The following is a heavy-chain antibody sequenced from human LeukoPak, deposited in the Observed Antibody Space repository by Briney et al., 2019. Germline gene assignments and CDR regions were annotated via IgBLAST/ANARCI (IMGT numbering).Heavy chain of an antibody. J-gene: IGHJ6*03. CDR2: IRHDETRI. D-gene: IGHD3-16*02. V-gene: IGHV3-30*02. CDR1: GFTFSSYG. CDR3: AQSVIPNSYQGTYYMDV. Sequence: GGSLRLSCAASGFTFSSYGMHWVRQAPAEGLEGVAFIRHDETRIFYGDSVKGRFTISRDNSKNMVYLQLNSLSAEDTALYYCAQSVIPNSYQGTYYMDVWGKGTTVTVFS.